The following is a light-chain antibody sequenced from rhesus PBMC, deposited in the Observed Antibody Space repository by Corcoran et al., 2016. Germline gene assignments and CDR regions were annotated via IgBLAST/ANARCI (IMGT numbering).Light chain of an antibody. CDR2: AAS. CDR3: QQYYDNPLT. V-gene: IGKV1S12*01. J-gene: IGKJ4*01. Sequence: DIQMTQSPSALSASVGDRVTISCRASQNIYSNLAWYQQKPGKAPNLLIYAASSLQTGIPSRFSGSGSGTEFTLTISSLQPEDSAAYYCQQYYDNPLTFGGGTKVELK. CDR1: QNIYSN.